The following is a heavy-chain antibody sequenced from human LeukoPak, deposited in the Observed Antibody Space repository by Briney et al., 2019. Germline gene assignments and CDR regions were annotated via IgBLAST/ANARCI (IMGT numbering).Heavy chain of an antibody. CDR2: ISSGGNTI. J-gene: IGHJ4*02. Sequence: GGSPRLSCSASGFTFSDYYMSWIRQAPGKGLEWVSYISSGGNTIYYADSVKGHFTISRDNAKNSLSLQMNSLKPEDTAVYYCATGRSSHDYWGQGTLVTVSS. V-gene: IGHV3-11*04. CDR1: GFTFSDYY. D-gene: IGHD1-26*01. CDR3: ATGRSSHDY.